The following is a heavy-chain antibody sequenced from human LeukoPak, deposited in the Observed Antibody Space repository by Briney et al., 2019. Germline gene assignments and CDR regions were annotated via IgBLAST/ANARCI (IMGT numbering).Heavy chain of an antibody. CDR2: FGTRSTSI. V-gene: IGHV3-21*01. CDR1: GFTFSGYS. CDR3: AREVSEGFDF. J-gene: IGHJ4*02. D-gene: IGHD3-22*01. Sequence: PGGSLRLSCTASGFTFSGYSMNWIRQAPGKGLEWVSSFGTRSTSIYHAGSVKGRFAISRENAKNSLYLQMNSLRAEDTALYYCAREVSEGFDFWGQGTLVTVSS.